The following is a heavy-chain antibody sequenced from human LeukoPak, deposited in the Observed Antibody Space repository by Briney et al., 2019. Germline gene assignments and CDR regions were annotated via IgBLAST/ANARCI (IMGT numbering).Heavy chain of an antibody. Sequence: GGSLRLSCAASGFPFTNAWLTWVRQAPGTGLEWVARIKTKAGGETTDYAAPVKGRFTISRDDSGNTLFLQMHSLKTEDTAVYYCTTVTWSGTFDYWGQGTLVTASS. CDR2: IKTKAGGETT. J-gene: IGHJ4*02. D-gene: IGHD3-10*01. CDR3: TTVTWSGTFDY. CDR1: GFPFTNAW. V-gene: IGHV3-15*01.